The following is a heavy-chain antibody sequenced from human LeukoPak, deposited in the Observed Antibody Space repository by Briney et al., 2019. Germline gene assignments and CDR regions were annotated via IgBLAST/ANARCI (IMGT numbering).Heavy chain of an antibody. CDR3: ARGGGSYYDYYYYMDV. V-gene: IGHV4-59*01. CDR2: IYYSGST. J-gene: IGHJ6*03. D-gene: IGHD1-26*01. Sequence: SETLSLTCTVSGGSISSYYWSWIRQPPGKGLKWIGYIYYSGSTNYNPSLKSRVTISVDTSKNQFSLKLSSVTAADTAVYYCARGGGSYYDYYYYMDVWGKGTTVTVSS. CDR1: GGSISSYY.